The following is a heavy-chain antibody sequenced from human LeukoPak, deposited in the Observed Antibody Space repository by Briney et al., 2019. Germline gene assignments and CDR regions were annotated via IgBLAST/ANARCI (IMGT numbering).Heavy chain of an antibody. J-gene: IGHJ4*02. CDR2: VFNGGST. V-gene: IGHV4-59*11. D-gene: IGHD6-13*01. Sequence: PSETLSLTCTVSGGSINSHYWSWIRQPPGKGLEWIGYVFNGGSTNYNPSLKSRVTMSVDTSRDQFSLRLTSVTAADTAIYYCATRPAGSTWYGVFDYWSQGTLVTVPS. CDR1: GGSINSHY. CDR3: ATRPAGSTWYGVFDY.